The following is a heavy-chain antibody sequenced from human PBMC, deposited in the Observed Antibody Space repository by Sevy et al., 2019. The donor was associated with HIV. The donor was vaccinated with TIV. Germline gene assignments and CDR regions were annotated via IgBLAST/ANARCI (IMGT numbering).Heavy chain of an antibody. J-gene: IGHJ4*02. CDR1: GGSISSYF. Sequence: SETLSLTCSVSGGSISSYFWTWVRQSPGKGLEWIGNIYFTGNTDYSPSLKSRVTLSLDTSKSHFSLILNSVTAADTAVYCCARDSTTRPRVLDYWGQGTLVTVSS. CDR2: IYFTGNT. CDR3: ARDSTTRPRVLDY. V-gene: IGHV4-59*01. D-gene: IGHD1-1*01.